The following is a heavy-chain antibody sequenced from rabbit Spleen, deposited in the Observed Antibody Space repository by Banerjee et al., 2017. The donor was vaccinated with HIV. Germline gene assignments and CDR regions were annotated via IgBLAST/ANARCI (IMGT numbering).Heavy chain of an antibody. V-gene: IGHV1S40*01. CDR3: ARDGGGNGVWDFAL. J-gene: IGHJ3*01. D-gene: IGHD2-1*01. Sequence: QSLEESGGDLVKPGASLTLTCTASGFSFSSRYYMCWVRQAPGKGLEWIACIDAGSSGSTYAASWAKGRFSIYKSSSTTVTLQMTSLTAADTATYFCARDGGGNGVWDFALWGQGTLVTVS. CDR1: GFSFSSRYY. CDR2: IDAGSSGST.